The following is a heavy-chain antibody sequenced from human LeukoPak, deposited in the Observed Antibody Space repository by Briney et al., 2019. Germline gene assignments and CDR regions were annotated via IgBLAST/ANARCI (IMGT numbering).Heavy chain of an antibody. V-gene: IGHV3-7*01. J-gene: IGHJ4*02. Sequence: GGSLRLSCAASGFTFSSYWMSWVRQAPGKGLEWVANIKQDGSEKYYVDSVKGRFTISRDNAKNTLYLQMNSLRAEDTAVYYCGRGGKVEQLVLARWGQGSLVTVSS. CDR2: IKQDGSEK. D-gene: IGHD6-13*01. CDR1: GFTFSSYW. CDR3: GRGGKVEQLVLAR.